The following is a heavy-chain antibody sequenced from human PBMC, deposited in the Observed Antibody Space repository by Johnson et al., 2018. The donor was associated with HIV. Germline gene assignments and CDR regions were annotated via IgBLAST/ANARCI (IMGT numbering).Heavy chain of an antibody. CDR1: GFTVSSNY. CDR2: IYSGGRT. V-gene: IGHV3-66*01. CDR3: ARDRYYDSSGSHAFDI. Sequence: VQLVESGGGLVQPGGSLRLSCTASGFTVSSNYINWVRQAPGKGLECVSGIYSGGRTYYADSVKGRFTISRDNAKNSLYLQMNSLGAEDTAVYYCARDRYYDSSGSHAFDIGGQGTKVTVSS. J-gene: IGHJ3*02. D-gene: IGHD3-22*01.